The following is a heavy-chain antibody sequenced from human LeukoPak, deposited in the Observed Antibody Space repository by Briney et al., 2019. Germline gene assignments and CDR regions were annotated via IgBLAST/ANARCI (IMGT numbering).Heavy chain of an antibody. CDR3: ARGYDSSGYLHGGFDY. D-gene: IGHD3-22*01. Sequence: GASVKVSCKASGYTFTGYYMHWVRQAPGQGLEWMGWISAYNGNTNYAQKLQGRVTMTTDTSTSTAYMELRSLRSDDTAVYYCARGYDSSGYLHGGFDYWGQGTLVTVSS. CDR1: GYTFTGYY. CDR2: ISAYNGNT. J-gene: IGHJ4*02. V-gene: IGHV1-18*04.